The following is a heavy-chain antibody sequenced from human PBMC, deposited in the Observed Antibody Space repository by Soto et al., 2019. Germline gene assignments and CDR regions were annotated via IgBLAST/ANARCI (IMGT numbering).Heavy chain of an antibody. CDR3: AKAPLPPRYFDWLLGPSDY. V-gene: IGHV3-23*01. CDR2: ISGSGGST. J-gene: IGHJ4*02. Sequence: GGSLRLSCAASGFTFSSYAMSWVRQAPGKGLEWVSAISGSGGSTYYADSVKGRFTISRDNSKNTLYLQMNSLRAEDTAVYYCAKAPLPPRYFDWLLGPSDYWGQGTLVTVSS. CDR1: GFTFSSYA. D-gene: IGHD3-9*01.